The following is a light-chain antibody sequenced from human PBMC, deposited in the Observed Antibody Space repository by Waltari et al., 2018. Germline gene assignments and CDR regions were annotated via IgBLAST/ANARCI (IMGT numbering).Light chain of an antibody. J-gene: IGKJ3*01. CDR2: AAS. V-gene: IGKV1-39*01. CDR3: QQSYSTPPFT. Sequence: DIQMTQSPYSLSASVGDRVTITCRASQSISSYLNWYQQKQGKAPKLLIYAASSLQSGVPSRFSGSGSGTDFTLTISSLQPEDFATYYCQQSYSTPPFTFGPGTKVDIK. CDR1: QSISSY.